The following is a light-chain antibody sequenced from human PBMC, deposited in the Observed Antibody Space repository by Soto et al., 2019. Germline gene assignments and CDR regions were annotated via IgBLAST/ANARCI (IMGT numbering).Light chain of an antibody. J-gene: IGKJ4*01. CDR3: QKYNSAPLT. CDR1: LLIGNY. V-gene: IGKV1-27*01. CDR2: AAS. Sequence: DIPLAESPSSPSPSVRGRAPITSRATLLIGNYLAWYQQKPGKIPNLLIYAASTLQAGVPSRFSGSGSGTDFTLTISSLQPEDVAAYYCQKYNSAPLTFGGGTKVDIK.